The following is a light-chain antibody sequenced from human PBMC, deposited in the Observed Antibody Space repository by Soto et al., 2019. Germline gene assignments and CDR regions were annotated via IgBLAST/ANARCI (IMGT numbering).Light chain of an antibody. Sequence: EIVMTQSPATLSVSPGERATLSCRASQSVSSNLAWYQQKPGQAPRLLIYGASTRATGVPARFSGSGSGTEFNLTISSLQSEDFVVYYCQQNNNWPPITFGQRTRLDIK. CDR2: GAS. V-gene: IGKV3-15*01. J-gene: IGKJ5*01. CDR3: QQNNNWPPIT. CDR1: QSVSSN.